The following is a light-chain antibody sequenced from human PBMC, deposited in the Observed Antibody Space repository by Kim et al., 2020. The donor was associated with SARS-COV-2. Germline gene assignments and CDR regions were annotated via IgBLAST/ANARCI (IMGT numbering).Light chain of an antibody. Sequence: GQSITISCTGTSSEVGAYDYVSWFQQHPGKVPKLLIYDVSQRPSGISSRFSGSKSGYTASLTISGLQAEDAADYYCSSYTTSRTWVFGGGTKLTVL. J-gene: IGLJ3*02. V-gene: IGLV2-14*03. CDR1: SSEVGAYDY. CDR2: DVS. CDR3: SSYTTSRTWV.